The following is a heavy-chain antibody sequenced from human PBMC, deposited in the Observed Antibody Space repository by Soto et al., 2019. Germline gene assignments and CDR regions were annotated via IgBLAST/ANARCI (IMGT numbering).Heavy chain of an antibody. J-gene: IGHJ4*02. D-gene: IGHD3-10*01. V-gene: IGHV3-30-3*01. CDR1: GFTFSSYA. CDR3: ARGVVLWFGELKPLTRGRFDY. CDR2: ISYDGSNK. Sequence: QVQLVESGGGVVQPGRSLRLSCAASGFTFSSYAMHWVRQAPGKGLGWVAVISYDGSNKYYADSVKGRFTISRDNSKNTLYLQMNSLRAEDTAVYYCARGVVLWFGELKPLTRGRFDYWGQGTLVTVSS.